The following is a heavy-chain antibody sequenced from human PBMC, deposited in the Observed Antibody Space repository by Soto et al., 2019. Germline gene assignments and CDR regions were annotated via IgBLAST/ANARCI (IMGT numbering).Heavy chain of an antibody. J-gene: IGHJ4*02. V-gene: IGHV3-33*01. Sequence: QVQLVESGGGVVQPGRSLRLSCAASGFTFSSYGMHWVRQAPGKGLEWVAIINFDGSYKYYADSVKGRFTISRDNSRNTLYLEIDSLSAEDTAVYYCARGGLDGTYCGGACYTLDYWGQGNLVTVSS. D-gene: IGHD2-21*02. CDR3: ARGGLDGTYCGGACYTLDY. CDR2: INFDGSYK. CDR1: GFTFSSYG.